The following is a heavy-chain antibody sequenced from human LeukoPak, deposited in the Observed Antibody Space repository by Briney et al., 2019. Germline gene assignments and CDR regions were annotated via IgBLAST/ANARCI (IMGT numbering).Heavy chain of an antibody. CDR3: VKGGSSWPHQLPDY. Sequence: PGGSLRLSCAASGFTFSSYEMNWVRQAPGKGLEYVSTIGSGGDATYYADSVKGRFTISRDNSKNTLYLQMSSPRAEDTAVYYCVKGGSSWPHQLPDYWGQGTLVTVSS. J-gene: IGHJ4*02. CDR1: GFTFSSYE. CDR2: IGSGGDAT. V-gene: IGHV3-64D*06. D-gene: IGHD2-2*01.